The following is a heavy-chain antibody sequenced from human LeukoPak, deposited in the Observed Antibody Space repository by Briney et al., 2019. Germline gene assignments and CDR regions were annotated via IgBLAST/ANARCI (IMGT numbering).Heavy chain of an antibody. J-gene: IGHJ4*02. CDR3: ARDNVRGREGFDY. CDR2: IYSGGST. D-gene: IGHD1-26*01. CDR1: GFTVSSNY. Sequence: PGGSLRLSCAASGFTVSSNYMSWVRQAPGKGLEWVSVIYSGGSTYYADSVKGRFTISRDNSKNTLYLQMNSLRAEDTAVYYCARDNVRGREGFDYWGQGTLVTVSS. V-gene: IGHV3-66*01.